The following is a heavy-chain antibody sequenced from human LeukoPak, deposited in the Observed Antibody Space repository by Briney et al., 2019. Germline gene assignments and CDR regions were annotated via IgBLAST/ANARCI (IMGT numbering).Heavy chain of an antibody. Sequence: GGSLRLSCAASGFTFSSYAMSWVRQTPGKGLEWVSTISGSGASTYSADSVKARFTISRDNSKNTLYLQMNSLRAEDTAVYYCAKDIQQWTGYYFPYWGQGTLVTVSS. D-gene: IGHD6-19*01. V-gene: IGHV3-23*01. CDR2: ISGSGAST. J-gene: IGHJ4*02. CDR3: AKDIQQWTGYYFPY. CDR1: GFTFSSYA.